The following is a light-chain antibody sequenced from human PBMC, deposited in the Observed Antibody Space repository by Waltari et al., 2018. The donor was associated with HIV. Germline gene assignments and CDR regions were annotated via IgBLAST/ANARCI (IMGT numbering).Light chain of an antibody. J-gene: IGKJ2*01. CDR1: QSLLHSNGYNY. Sequence: DIVMTQSPLSLPVTPGEPASISCRSSQSLLHSNGYNYLDWYLQKPGQSPQLLIDLGSNRASGVPDRFSGSGAGTDFTLKISRVEAEDVGVYYCMQALQTPRTVGQGTKLEIK. CDR2: LGS. V-gene: IGKV2-28*01. CDR3: MQALQTPRT.